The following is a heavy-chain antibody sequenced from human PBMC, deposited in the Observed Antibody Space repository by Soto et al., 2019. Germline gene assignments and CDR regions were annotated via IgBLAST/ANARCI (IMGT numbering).Heavy chain of an antibody. CDR1: GFTFSSYA. D-gene: IGHD6-13*01. Sequence: EVQLLESGGGLVQPGGSLRLSCAASGFTFSSYAMSWVRQAPGKGLEWVAAISGSGGSTYYADSVKGRFTISRDNSKNTLYLQMNSLSAEDTAVYDCSNAPWFQQQIADYWGQGTLVTVSS. CDR2: ISGSGGST. V-gene: IGHV3-23*01. CDR3: SNAPWFQQQIADY. J-gene: IGHJ4*02.